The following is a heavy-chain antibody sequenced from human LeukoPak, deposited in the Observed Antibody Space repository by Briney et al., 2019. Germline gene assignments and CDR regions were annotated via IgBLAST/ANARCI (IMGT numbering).Heavy chain of an antibody. J-gene: IGHJ3*02. CDR1: GFTFSSYA. CDR2: ISGSGGST. D-gene: IGHD3-10*01. CDR3: GRAYYYGSGSYAAFDI. Sequence: GGSLRLSCAASGFTFSSYAMSWVRQAPGKGLEWVSAISGSGGSTYYADSVKGRFTISRENSKSTLYLQMNSLRAEDTAVYYCGRAYYYGSGSYAAFDIWGQGTMVTVSS. V-gene: IGHV3-23*01.